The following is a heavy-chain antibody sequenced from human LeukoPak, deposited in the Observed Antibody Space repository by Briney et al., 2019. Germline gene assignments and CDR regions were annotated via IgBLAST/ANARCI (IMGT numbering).Heavy chain of an antibody. V-gene: IGHV3-30*04. J-gene: IGHJ4*02. D-gene: IGHD5-18*01. Sequence: PGGSLRLSCAASGFTLSTYTIHWVRQAPGKGLEWVAVISNDGRNIGYADPVRGRFTISREISKNTVYLQMNSLRTEDTAVYYCARDRVQIWSYVAIFDYWGQGTLVTVSS. CDR1: GFTLSTYT. CDR3: ARDRVQIWSYVAIFDY. CDR2: ISNDGRNI.